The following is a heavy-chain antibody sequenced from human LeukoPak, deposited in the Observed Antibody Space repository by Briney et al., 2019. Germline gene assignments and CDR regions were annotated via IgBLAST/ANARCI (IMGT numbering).Heavy chain of an antibody. CDR1: GGSISSYY. CDR2: IYTSGST. J-gene: IGHJ3*02. V-gene: IGHV4-4*07. D-gene: IGHD2-2*01. CDR3: ARSVPAASDAFDI. Sequence: SETLSLTCTVSGGSISSYYWSWIRQPAGKGLEWIGRIYTSGSTNYNPSLKSRVTISVDRCKNQFSLKLSSVTAADTAVYYCARSVPAASDAFDIWGQGTMVTVSS.